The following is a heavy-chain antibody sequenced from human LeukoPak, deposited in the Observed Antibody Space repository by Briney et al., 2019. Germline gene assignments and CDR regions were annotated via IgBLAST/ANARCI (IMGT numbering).Heavy chain of an antibody. CDR1: GYTFTDYY. CDR2: INPLRGIT. V-gene: IGHV1-46*01. Sequence: ASVKVSCKASGYTFTDYYVHWVRQAPGLGLEWMGIINPLRGITIYAQKFQGRVTMASDTSTNTVYMELSSLISEDTAVYYCTRTIGYRPVAGLKEKWFDPWGQGTLVTVSS. CDR3: TRTIGYRPVAGLKEKWFDP. D-gene: IGHD6-19*01. J-gene: IGHJ5*02.